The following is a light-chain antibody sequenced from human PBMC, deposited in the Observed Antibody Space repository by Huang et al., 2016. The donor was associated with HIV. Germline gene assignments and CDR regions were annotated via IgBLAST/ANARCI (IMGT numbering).Light chain of an antibody. J-gene: IGKJ1*01. CDR1: QSSGSY. Sequence: EIVLTQSPATLALSPGEGATLSCRASQSSGSYLAWYQQRPGQAPRLLIYDASVRATCIPARFSGRGSGTDFTLTISSLEPEDFAVYYCQQRNNWPPWTFGQGTKVELK. CDR3: QQRNNWPPWT. V-gene: IGKV3-11*01. CDR2: DAS.